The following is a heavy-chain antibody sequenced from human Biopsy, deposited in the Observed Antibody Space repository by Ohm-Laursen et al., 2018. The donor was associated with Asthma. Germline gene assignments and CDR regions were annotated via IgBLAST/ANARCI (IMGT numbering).Heavy chain of an antibody. CDR2: IYSGGTS. CDR3: ARGDSSGWSHYYFDY. V-gene: IGHV3-53*01. J-gene: IGHJ4*02. CDR1: GFTFDDYG. D-gene: IGHD6-19*01. Sequence: SLRLSCTASGFTFDDYGMSWVRQAPGKGLDWVSVIYSGGTSDTADSVRGRFTISRDFYKNTLYLQMDSLRAEDTAVYYCARGDSSGWSHYYFDYWGQGTLVTVSS.